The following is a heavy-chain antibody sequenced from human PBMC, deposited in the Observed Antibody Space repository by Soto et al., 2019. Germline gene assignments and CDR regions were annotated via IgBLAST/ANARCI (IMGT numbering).Heavy chain of an antibody. V-gene: IGHV3-30-3*01. CDR2: ISYAGTNK. J-gene: IGHJ4*02. CDR3: ARDRGSGLRDFDY. D-gene: IGHD6-19*01. CDR1: GFTFKNFA. Sequence: GGSLRLSCSASGFTFKNFAMHWVRQAPGKGLEWVAVISYAGTNKYYADSVKGRFTMSRDDSENTVYLQMNSLRVEDTAVYFCARDRGSGLRDFDYWAREPWSPSPQ.